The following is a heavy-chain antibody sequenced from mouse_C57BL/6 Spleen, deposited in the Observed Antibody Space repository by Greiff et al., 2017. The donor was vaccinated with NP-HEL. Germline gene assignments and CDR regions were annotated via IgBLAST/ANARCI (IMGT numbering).Heavy chain of an antibody. CDR2: INPNNGGT. J-gene: IGHJ4*01. D-gene: IGHD4-1*01. CDR3: AKGWDERSYAMDY. CDR1: GYTFTDYN. Sequence: EVQLQQSGPELVKPGASVKMSCKASGYTFTDYNMHWVKQSHGKSLEWIGYINPNNGGTSYNQKFKGKATLTVNKSSSTAYMELRSLTSEDSAVYYCAKGWDERSYAMDYWGQGTSVTVSS. V-gene: IGHV1-22*01.